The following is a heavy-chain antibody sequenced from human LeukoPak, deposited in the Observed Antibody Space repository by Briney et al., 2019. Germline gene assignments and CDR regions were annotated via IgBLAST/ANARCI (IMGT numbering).Heavy chain of an antibody. V-gene: IGHV4-39*01. CDR3: ASQNYYGSGSYVLFKDY. J-gene: IGHJ4*02. CDR2: IYYSGST. CDR1: GGSISSSSYY. Sequence: SETLSLTCTVSGGSISSSSYYWGWIRQPPGKGLEWIGSIYYSGSTYYNPSLKSRVTISVDTSKNQFSLKLSSVTAADTAVYYCASQNYYGSGSYVLFKDYWGQGTLVTVSS. D-gene: IGHD3-10*01.